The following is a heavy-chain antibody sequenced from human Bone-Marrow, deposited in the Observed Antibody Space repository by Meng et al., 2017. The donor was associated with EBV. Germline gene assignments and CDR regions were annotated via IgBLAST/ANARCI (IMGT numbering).Heavy chain of an antibody. Sequence: QVQLGESGPGLVKPSGTLSLTCAVSGGSISSSNWWSWVRQPPGKGLEWIGEIYHSGSTNYNPSLKSRVTVSIDKSKKEFSLKLSSVTAADTAVYYCASLAAAGPPFDYWGQGTLVTVSS. CDR1: GGSISSSNW. CDR3: ASLAAAGPPFDY. D-gene: IGHD6-13*01. J-gene: IGHJ4*02. CDR2: IYHSGST. V-gene: IGHV4-4*02.